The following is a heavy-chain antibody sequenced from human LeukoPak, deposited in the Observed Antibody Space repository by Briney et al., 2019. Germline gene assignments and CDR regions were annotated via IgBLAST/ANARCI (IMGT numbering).Heavy chain of an antibody. V-gene: IGHV3-23*01. CDR3: VPHSRMQIRTDFEY. CDR1: GFTFSRFT. CDR2: VSVGGGST. Sequence: PGGSLRLSCAASGFTFSRFTMSWVRQAPGKGLEWVSVVSVGGGSTFYADSARGRFTISRDDSKNMLFLQMNSLRAEDTAIYYCVPHSRMQIRTDFEYWGQGTLVTVSS. D-gene: IGHD2-15*01. J-gene: IGHJ4*02.